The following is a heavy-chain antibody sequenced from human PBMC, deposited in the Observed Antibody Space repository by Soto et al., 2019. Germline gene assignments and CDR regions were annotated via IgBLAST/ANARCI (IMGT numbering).Heavy chain of an antibody. V-gene: IGHV3-23*01. J-gene: IGHJ4*02. CDR2: ISDSGGTT. CDR3: AKGWQVRGGQFDY. Sequence: EVQLLESGGNLVQPGGSLRLSCVASGFTFSNYVMSWVRQAPGKGLEWVSGISDSGGTTYSAGFVKGRFTISRDNSKNTLYLQMNSLRAEDTAVYYCAKGWQVRGGQFDYWGQGTLVSVSS. CDR1: GFTFSNYV. D-gene: IGHD6-19*01.